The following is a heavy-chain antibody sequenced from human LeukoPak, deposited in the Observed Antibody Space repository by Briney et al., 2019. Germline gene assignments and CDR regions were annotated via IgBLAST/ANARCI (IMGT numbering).Heavy chain of an antibody. Sequence: GGSLRLSCAASGFTFSSYAMHWVRQAPGKVLEWVAVISYDGSNKYYADSVKRRFTISRDNSKNTLYLQMNSLRADDTAVYYCARAGESSGYSDAFDIWGQGTMVSVS. CDR2: ISYDGSNK. CDR3: ARAGESSGYSDAFDI. CDR1: GFTFSSYA. V-gene: IGHV3-30-3*01. D-gene: IGHD3-22*01. J-gene: IGHJ3*02.